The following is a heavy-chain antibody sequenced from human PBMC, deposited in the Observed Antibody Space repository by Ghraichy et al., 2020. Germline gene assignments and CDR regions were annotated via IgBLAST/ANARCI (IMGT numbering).Heavy chain of an antibody. CDR3: ARRVGGRDGYNYRN. CDR1: GGSFSGYY. Sequence: SETLSLTCAVYGGSFSGYYWSWIRQPPGKGLEWIGEINHSGSTNYNPSLKSRVTISVDTSKNQFSLKLSSVTAADTAVYYCARRVGGRDGYNYRNWGQGTLVTVSS. V-gene: IGHV4-34*01. D-gene: IGHD5-24*01. CDR2: INHSGST. J-gene: IGHJ4*02.